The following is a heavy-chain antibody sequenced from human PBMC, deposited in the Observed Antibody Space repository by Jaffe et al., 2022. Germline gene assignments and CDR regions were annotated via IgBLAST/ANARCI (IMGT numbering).Heavy chain of an antibody. J-gene: IGHJ4*02. CDR3: ARDTRGIYPFLFDY. CDR2: ISSSGSTI. Sequence: EVQLVESGGGLVQPGGSLRLSCAASGFTFSSYEMNWVRQAPGKGLEWVSYISSSGSTIYYADSVKGRFTISRDNAKNSLYLQMNSLRAEDTAVYYCARDTRGIYPFLFDYWGQGTLVTVSS. D-gene: IGHD3-16*01. CDR1: GFTFSSYE. V-gene: IGHV3-48*03.